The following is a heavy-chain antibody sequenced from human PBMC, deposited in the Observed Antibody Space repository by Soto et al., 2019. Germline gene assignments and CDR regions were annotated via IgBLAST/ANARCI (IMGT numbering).Heavy chain of an antibody. CDR1: GFTFTKYW. Sequence: EVQLVESGGGLVQPGEALRLSCAASGFTFTKYWMHWVRLAPGKGPVWVSYISSDGTTTDYADSVKGLFTISRDNANNMLYLLMDSLRVEDTAVYYCAIQDCTNDVCLEAAVTVGGALEYWGQGPQVTVSS. D-gene: IGHD2-8*01. V-gene: IGHV3-74*01. J-gene: IGHJ4*02. CDR2: ISSDGTTT. CDR3: AIQDCTNDVCLEAAVTVGGALEY.